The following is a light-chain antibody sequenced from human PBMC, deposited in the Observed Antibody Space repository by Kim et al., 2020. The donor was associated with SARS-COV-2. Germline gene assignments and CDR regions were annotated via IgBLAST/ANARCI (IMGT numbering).Light chain of an antibody. J-gene: IGKJ4*01. CDR3: QNYGSSPVT. CDR1: HSVRSNE. V-gene: IGKV3-20*01. Sequence: SPGEKGMHTSAGRHSVRSNELAWYQHKNDQALRELIVSASKMASGIPHKFSGSGSGTEFTVGIEELEPEDVAVYHCQNYGSSPVTCGGGTKVDIK. CDR2: SAS.